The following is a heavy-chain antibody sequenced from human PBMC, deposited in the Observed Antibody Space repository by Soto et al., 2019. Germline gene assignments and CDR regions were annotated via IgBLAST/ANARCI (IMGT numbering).Heavy chain of an antibody. J-gene: IGHJ4*02. V-gene: IGHV4-4*07. CDR3: ARDPNRYYDKYYFDY. CDR2: IYTSGST. Sequence: PSETLSLTCTVSGGSISSYYWSWIRQPAGKGLEWIGRIYTSGSTNYNPSLKSRVTMSVDTSKNQFSLKLSPVTAADTAVYHCARDPNRYYDKYYFDYWGQGTLVTVSS. D-gene: IGHD3-9*01. CDR1: GGSISSYY.